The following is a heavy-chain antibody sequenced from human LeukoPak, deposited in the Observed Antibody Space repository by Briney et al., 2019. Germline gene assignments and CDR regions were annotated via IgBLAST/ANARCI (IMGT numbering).Heavy chain of an antibody. D-gene: IGHD6-13*01. Sequence: GGSLRLSCAASGFTFSSYSMNWVRQAPGKGLEWVSSISSSSSYIYYADSVKGRFTISRDNAKNSLYLQMNSLRAEDTAVYYCARASSSWYDSSGYFQHWGQGTLVTVSS. CDR3: ARASSSWYDSSGYFQH. V-gene: IGHV3-21*01. CDR2: ISSSSSYI. CDR1: GFTFSSYS. J-gene: IGHJ1*01.